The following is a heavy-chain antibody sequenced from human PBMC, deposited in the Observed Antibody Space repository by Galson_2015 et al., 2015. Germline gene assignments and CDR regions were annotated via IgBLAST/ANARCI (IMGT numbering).Heavy chain of an antibody. CDR2: TYYRSKWSN. Sequence: CAISGDSVSNSGASWNWIRQSPSRGLEWLGRTYYRSKWSNDYGESVKGRITINPDTSKNHFSLQLNSATPEDTAVYYCAREGGPIFGVVMDVWGKGTTVTVSS. CDR1: GDSVSNSGAS. D-gene: IGHD3-3*01. CDR3: AREGGPIFGVVMDV. J-gene: IGHJ6*04. V-gene: IGHV6-1*01.